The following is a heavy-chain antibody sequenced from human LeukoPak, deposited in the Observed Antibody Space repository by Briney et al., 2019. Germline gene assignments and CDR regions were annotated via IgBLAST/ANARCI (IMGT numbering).Heavy chain of an antibody. CDR3: ARDPPHCSGGSCYSVGYFDY. CDR2: INPSGGST. V-gene: IGHV1-46*01. CDR1: GYTFTSYD. D-gene: IGHD2-15*01. Sequence: ASVKVSCKASGYTFTSYDINWVRQAPGQGLEWMGIINPSGGSTSYAQKFQGRVTMTRDTSTSTVYMELSSLRSEDTAVYYCARDPPHCSGGSCYSVGYFDYWGQGTLVTVSS. J-gene: IGHJ4*02.